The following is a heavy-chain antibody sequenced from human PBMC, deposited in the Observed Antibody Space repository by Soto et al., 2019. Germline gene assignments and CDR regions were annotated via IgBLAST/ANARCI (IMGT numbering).Heavy chain of an antibody. Sequence: RGSLLLSCASYGFPFSDPGIPRVGQAAGKGLEWVAVISYDGSDKYYADSVKGRFTISRDNSKKTLYLQMDSLRPGDTAVYYCAKERSRLSVTLGGMDVWGQGTTVPGSS. CDR1: GFPFSDPG. CDR3: AKERSRLSVTLGGMDV. D-gene: IGHD6-6*01. V-gene: IGHV3-30*18. CDR2: ISYDGSDK. J-gene: IGHJ6*02.